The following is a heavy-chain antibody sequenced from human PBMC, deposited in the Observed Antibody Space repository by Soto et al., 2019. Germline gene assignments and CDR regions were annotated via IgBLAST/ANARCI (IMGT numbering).Heavy chain of an antibody. Sequence: QVQLVQSGAEVKKPGSSVKVSCKASGGTFSSYAISWVRQAPGQGLEWMGGIIPIFGTANYAQKFQGRVTITADESTSTAYMELSSLRSEDTAVYYCARDAYCSSTSCRGVQSDYWDQGTLVTVSS. CDR2: IIPIFGTA. D-gene: IGHD2-2*01. J-gene: IGHJ4*02. CDR1: GGTFSSYA. CDR3: ARDAYCSSTSCRGVQSDY. V-gene: IGHV1-69*01.